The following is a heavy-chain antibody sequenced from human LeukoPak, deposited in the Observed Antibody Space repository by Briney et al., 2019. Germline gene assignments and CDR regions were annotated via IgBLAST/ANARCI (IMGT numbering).Heavy chain of an antibody. V-gene: IGHV3-30-3*01. CDR3: ARDYKLVEDY. J-gene: IGHJ4*02. Sequence: GRSLRLSYAASGFTFSSYAMHWVRQAPGKGLEWVAVISYDGSNKYYADSVKGRFTISRDNSRNTLYLQMNSLRAEDTAVYYCARDYKLVEDYWGQGTLVTVSS. CDR1: GFTFSSYA. CDR2: ISYDGSNK. D-gene: IGHD6-6*01.